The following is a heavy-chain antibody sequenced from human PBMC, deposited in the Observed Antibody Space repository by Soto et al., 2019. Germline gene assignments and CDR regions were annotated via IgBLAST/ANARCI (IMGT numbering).Heavy chain of an antibody. Sequence: EVQVLESGGGLVQPGGSLRLSCAATGFTFSDFAMSWVRQAPGKGLEWVSRIYGGGNGPHYADSVKGRVTISRDNSKNPLYLQMNSLGGGDTAVYYCAKMEGMDPWAYSFDYWGQGTLVTVSS. CDR2: IYGGGNGP. D-gene: IGHD2-2*03. CDR3: AKMEGMDPWAYSFDY. J-gene: IGHJ4*02. CDR1: GFTFSDFA. V-gene: IGHV3-23*01.